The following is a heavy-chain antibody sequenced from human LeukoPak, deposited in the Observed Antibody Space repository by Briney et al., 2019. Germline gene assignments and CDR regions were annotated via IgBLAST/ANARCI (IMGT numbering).Heavy chain of an antibody. CDR2: INTDGSST. CDR3: ARAVGATTGLFDY. D-gene: IGHD1-26*01. Sequence: GGSLRLSCAASGFTFSSYWMHWVRQAPGKGLVWVSRINTDGSSTSYADSVKGRFTISRDNAKNTLYLQMNSLRAEDTAVYYCARAVGATTGLFDYWGQGTLVTVSS. CDR1: GFTFSSYW. V-gene: IGHV3-74*01. J-gene: IGHJ4*02.